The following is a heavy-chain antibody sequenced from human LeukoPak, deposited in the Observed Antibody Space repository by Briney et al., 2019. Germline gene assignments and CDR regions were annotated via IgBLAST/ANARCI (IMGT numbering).Heavy chain of an antibody. Sequence: ASVKVSCKASGYTFTSYDINWVRQATGQGLEWMGWMNPNSGNTGYAQKLQGRVTMTRNTSISTAYMELSSLRSEDTAVYYCARAPLGYCSGGSCYSVDYWGQGTLVTVSS. D-gene: IGHD2-15*01. CDR1: GYTFTSYD. V-gene: IGHV1-8*01. CDR2: MNPNSGNT. J-gene: IGHJ4*02. CDR3: ARAPLGYCSGGSCYSVDY.